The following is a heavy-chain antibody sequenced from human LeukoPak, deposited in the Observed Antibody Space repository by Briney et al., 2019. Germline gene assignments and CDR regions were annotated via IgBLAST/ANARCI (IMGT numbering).Heavy chain of an antibody. J-gene: IGHJ4*02. Sequence: PSETLSLTCTVSGGSIGSYYWSWIRQPPGKGLEWIGHIYDTAYNDYNPSVKGRVSISVDTSKNQFSLELSSVTAADTAVYYCARDNGWFGELLAYWGQGTLVTVSS. CDR3: ARDNGWFGELLAY. CDR2: IYDTAYN. D-gene: IGHD3-10*01. CDR1: GGSIGSYY. V-gene: IGHV4-59*01.